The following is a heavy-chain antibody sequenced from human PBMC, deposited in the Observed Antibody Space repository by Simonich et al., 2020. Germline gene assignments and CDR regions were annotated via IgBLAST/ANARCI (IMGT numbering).Heavy chain of an antibody. J-gene: IGHJ6*03. CDR1: GFTLSSYW. D-gene: IGHD7-27*01. Sequence: EVQLVESGGGLVQPGGSLRLSCEASGFTLSSYWMSWVRQAQGKGLEWVAKIKQDGSEKYYVYLVKGRFTISRDNAKNSLYLQMNSLRAEDTAVYYCARDGLGTASYYYMDVWGKGTTVTVSS. CDR3: ARDGLGTASYYYMDV. CDR2: IKQDGSEK. V-gene: IGHV3-7*01.